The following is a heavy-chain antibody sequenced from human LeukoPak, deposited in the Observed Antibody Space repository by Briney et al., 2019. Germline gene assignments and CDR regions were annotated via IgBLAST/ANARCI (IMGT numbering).Heavy chain of an antibody. Sequence: SETLSLTCTVSGGSISSYYWSWIRQPPGKGGEWSGYIYYSESTNYNPSLKSRVTISVDTSKNQFSLKLSSVTAADTAVYYCARQQAAAAGTGEFDYWGQGTLVTVSS. V-gene: IGHV4-59*08. J-gene: IGHJ4*02. D-gene: IGHD6-13*01. CDR3: ARQQAAAAGTGEFDY. CDR2: IYYSEST. CDR1: GGSISSYY.